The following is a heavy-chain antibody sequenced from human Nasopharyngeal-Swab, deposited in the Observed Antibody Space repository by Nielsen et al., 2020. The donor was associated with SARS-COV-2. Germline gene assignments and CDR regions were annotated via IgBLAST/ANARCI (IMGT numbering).Heavy chain of an antibody. CDR2: IYGGGTT. V-gene: IGHV3-53*01. D-gene: IGHD5-24*01. CDR3: ARDPRGDGYSFFDY. J-gene: IGHJ4*02. Sequence: WIRQPPGKGLEWVSVIYGGGTTEYADSVRGRFTISRDRSGNTLYPQMNSLRADDTAIYYCARDPRGDGYSFFDYWGQGTEVTVSS.